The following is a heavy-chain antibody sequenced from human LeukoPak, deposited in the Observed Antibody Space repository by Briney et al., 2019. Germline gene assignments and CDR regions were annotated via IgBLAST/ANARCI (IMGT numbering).Heavy chain of an antibody. CDR3: ASGGYYYGSGSYYAPFDY. D-gene: IGHD3-10*01. CDR1: GYTFTSYA. V-gene: IGHV7-4-1*02. Sequence: GASVKVSCKASGYTFTSYAMNWVRQAPGQGLEWMGWINTNTGNPTYAQGFTGRFVFSLDTSVSTAYLQISSLKAEDTAVYYCASGGYYYGSGSYYAPFDYWGQGTLVTVSS. CDR2: INTNTGNP. J-gene: IGHJ4*02.